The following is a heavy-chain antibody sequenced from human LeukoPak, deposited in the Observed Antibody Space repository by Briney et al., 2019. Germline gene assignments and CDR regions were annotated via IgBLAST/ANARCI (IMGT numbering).Heavy chain of an antibody. J-gene: IGHJ6*02. D-gene: IGHD3-3*01. V-gene: IGHV4-30-4*01. CDR1: GGSISSGDYY. Sequence: SETLSLTCTVSGGSISSGDYYWSWIRQPPGKGLEWIVYIYYSGSTYYNPSLKSRVTISVDTSKNQFSLKLSSVTAAGTAVYYCARVFAGHSLGRWYYYYGMDVWGQGTTVTVSS. CDR3: ARVFAGHSLGRWYYYYGMDV. CDR2: IYYSGST.